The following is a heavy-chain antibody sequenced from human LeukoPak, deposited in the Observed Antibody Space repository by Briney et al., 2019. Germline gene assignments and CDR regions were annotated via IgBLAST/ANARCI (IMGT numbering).Heavy chain of an antibody. J-gene: IGHJ4*02. CDR3: AYNRKDHGGN. CDR1: GFTFSNYA. D-gene: IGHD1-14*01. V-gene: IGHV3-23*01. CDR2: ISGSGGST. Sequence: GASLRLSCAVAGFTFSNYAMSWVRQAPGKGLEWVSDISGSGGSTYYADSVKGRFTTSRDNSKNTLYLQMNSLRAEDTAVYYCAYNRKDHGGNWGEGTLVTVSS.